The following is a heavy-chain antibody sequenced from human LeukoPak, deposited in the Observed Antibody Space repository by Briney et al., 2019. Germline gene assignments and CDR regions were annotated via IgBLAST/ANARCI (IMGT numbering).Heavy chain of an antibody. Sequence: SETLSLTCIVSGASNNSFYWSWLPPPPGKALEWIGYTHPSGNRHYSPSLKSRVTISVDTSTNQFSLKLKSVTATDTAVYSCARKVPKKGWFDPWGQGTLVSASS. CDR1: GASNNSFY. CDR3: ARKVPKKGWFDP. CDR2: THPSGNR. V-gene: IGHV4-4*09. J-gene: IGHJ5*02.